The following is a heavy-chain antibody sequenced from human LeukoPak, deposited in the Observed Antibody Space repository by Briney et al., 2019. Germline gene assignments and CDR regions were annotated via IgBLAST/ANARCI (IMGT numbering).Heavy chain of an antibody. Sequence: PSETLSLTCGVSGGSITTTNFWSWVRQPPGGGLEWIGEISLRGRTQYNPSLKSRVNISIDESKNHLYLSLASVTAADTAVYYCARSPNYYDSSGYYQYYFDYWGQGTLVTVSS. CDR2: ISLRGRT. CDR1: GGSITTTNF. D-gene: IGHD3-22*01. CDR3: ARSPNYYDSSGYYQYYFDY. V-gene: IGHV4-4*02. J-gene: IGHJ4*02.